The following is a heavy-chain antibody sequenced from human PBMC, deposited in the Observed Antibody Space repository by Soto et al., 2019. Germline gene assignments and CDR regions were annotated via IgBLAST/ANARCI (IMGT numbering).Heavy chain of an antibody. J-gene: IGHJ6*02. V-gene: IGHV4-30-4*01. CDR3: ARAGSSSPSSYYYYYGMDV. CDR1: GGSISSGDYY. Sequence: PSETLSLTCTVSGGSISSGDYYWSRIRQPPGKGLEWIGYIYYSGSTYYNPSLKSRVTISVDTSKNQFSLKLSSVTAADTAVYYCARAGSSSPSSYYYYYGMDVWGQGTTVTVSS. CDR2: IYYSGST. D-gene: IGHD6-6*01.